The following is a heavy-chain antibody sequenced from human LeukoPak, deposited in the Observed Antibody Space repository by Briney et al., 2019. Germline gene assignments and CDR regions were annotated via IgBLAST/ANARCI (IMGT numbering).Heavy chain of an antibody. V-gene: IGHV3-30*01. CDR2: ISYDGSNK. D-gene: IGHD6-13*01. Sequence: GRSLRLSCAASGFTFSSYAMHWVRQAPGKGLEWVAVISYDGSNKYYADSVKGRFTISRDNSKNTLYLQMNSLRAEDTAVYYCAKAPHIAAAGKPYDYWGQGTLVTVSS. CDR1: GFTFSSYA. CDR3: AKAPHIAAAGKPYDY. J-gene: IGHJ4*02.